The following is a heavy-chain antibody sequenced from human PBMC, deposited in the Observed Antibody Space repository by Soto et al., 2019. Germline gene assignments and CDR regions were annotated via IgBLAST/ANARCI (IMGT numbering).Heavy chain of an antibody. D-gene: IGHD1-20*01. CDR2: INHSGST. CDR1: GGSFSGYC. V-gene: IGHV4-34*01. Sequence: SETLSLTCAVYGGSFSGYCWSWIRQVPGKGLEWIGEINHSGSTNYNPSLKSRVTISVDTSKNQFSLKVSSVTAADTAVYYCARVGVNSRRNDFDYWGQGTLVTVSS. CDR3: ARVGVNSRRNDFDY. J-gene: IGHJ4*02.